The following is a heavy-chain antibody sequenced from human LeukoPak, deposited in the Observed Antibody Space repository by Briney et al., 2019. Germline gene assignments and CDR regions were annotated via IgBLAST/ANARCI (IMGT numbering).Heavy chain of an antibody. V-gene: IGHV4-59*01. J-gene: IGHJ4*02. D-gene: IGHD3-16*01. Sequence: SETLSLTCAVYGGSFSSSYWSWIRQPPGKGLELIVYTFHNGDTNYNPSLESRVTISVDTSKNDFSLRMTSVTAADTAIYYCARGAGGPDYWGPGTLVTVSS. CDR1: GGSFSSSY. CDR3: ARGAGGPDY. CDR2: TFHNGDT.